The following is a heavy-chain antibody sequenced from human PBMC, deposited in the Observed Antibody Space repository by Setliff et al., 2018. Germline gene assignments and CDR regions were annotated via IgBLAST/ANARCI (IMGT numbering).Heavy chain of an antibody. Sequence: SETLSLTCTVSGGSISSSSYYWGWIRQPPGKGLEWIGSIYYSGSTYYNPSLKSRVTISVDTSKNQFSLKLSSVTAADTAVYYCARAGGGYNTWGQGTLVTVS. J-gene: IGHJ5*02. CDR1: GGSISSSSYY. CDR3: ARAGGGYNT. D-gene: IGHD5-12*01. V-gene: IGHV4-39*01. CDR2: IYYSGST.